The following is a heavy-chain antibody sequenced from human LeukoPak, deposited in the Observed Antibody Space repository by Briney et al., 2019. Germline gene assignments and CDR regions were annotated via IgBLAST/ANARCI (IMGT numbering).Heavy chain of an antibody. Sequence: RGSLRLSCVEPGFTFSSYRVRWVRDGPRRRGGWGSRINGEGGDINYADSVRGRFTISRDNAKNTLYLQMNTLRVEDTAVYYCTRDLMDYDVSTGLHHYYMDVWGQGTTVTVSS. CDR1: GFTFSSYR. CDR3: TRDLMDYDVSTGLHHYYMDV. D-gene: IGHD3-9*01. J-gene: IGHJ6*02. CDR2: INGEGGDI. V-gene: IGHV3-74*01.